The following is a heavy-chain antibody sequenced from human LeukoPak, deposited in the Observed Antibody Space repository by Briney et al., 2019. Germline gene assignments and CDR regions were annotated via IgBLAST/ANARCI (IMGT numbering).Heavy chain of an antibody. CDR2: ISSNGGST. D-gene: IGHD2-15*01. Sequence: GGSLRLSCAASGFTFSSYAMHWVRQAPGKGLEYASAISSNGGSTYYANSVKGRFTISRDNSKNTLYLQMGSLRAEDMAVYYCARSRVVVAANDAFDIWGQGTMVTVSS. V-gene: IGHV3-64*01. J-gene: IGHJ3*02. CDR1: GFTFSSYA. CDR3: ARSRVVVAANDAFDI.